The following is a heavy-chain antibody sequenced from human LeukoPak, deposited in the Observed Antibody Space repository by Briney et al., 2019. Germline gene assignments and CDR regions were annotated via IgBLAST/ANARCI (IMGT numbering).Heavy chain of an antibody. V-gene: IGHV4-34*01. Sequence: SETLLLTCAVYGGSFSGYYWSWIRQPPGKGLEWVGDINHSGNTNYNPYLKSRVTISVYTSKNQSSLKLSSVTAADTAVYYCARGRRVRGVPYYYMDVWGKGTTVTVSS. CDR2: INHSGNT. D-gene: IGHD3-10*01. J-gene: IGHJ6*03. CDR1: GGSFSGYY. CDR3: ARGRRVRGVPYYYMDV.